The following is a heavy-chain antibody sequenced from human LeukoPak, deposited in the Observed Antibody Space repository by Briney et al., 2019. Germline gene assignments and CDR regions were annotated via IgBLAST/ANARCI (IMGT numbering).Heavy chain of an antibody. Sequence: ASVKVSCKASGYTFTSYGISWVRQAPGQGLEWMGWISAYNGNTNYAQKLQGRVTMATDTSTSTAYMELRSLRSDDTAVYYCARLVYCSSTSCDADFDYWGQGTLVTVSS. D-gene: IGHD2-2*01. CDR1: GYTFTSYG. V-gene: IGHV1-18*01. CDR2: ISAYNGNT. CDR3: ARLVYCSSTSCDADFDY. J-gene: IGHJ4*02.